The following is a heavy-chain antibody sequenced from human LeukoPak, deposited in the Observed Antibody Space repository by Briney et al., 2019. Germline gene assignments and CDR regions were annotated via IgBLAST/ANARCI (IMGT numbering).Heavy chain of an antibody. Sequence: SETLSLTCTVSGGSISSYYWSWIRQPAGKGLEWIGRIYTSGSTNYNPSLKSRATMSVDTSKNQFSLKLSSVTAADTAVYYCARSPIAAAGPEGALDIWGQGTMVTVSS. CDR2: IYTSGST. D-gene: IGHD6-13*01. V-gene: IGHV4-4*07. CDR1: GGSISSYY. CDR3: ARSPIAAAGPEGALDI. J-gene: IGHJ3*02.